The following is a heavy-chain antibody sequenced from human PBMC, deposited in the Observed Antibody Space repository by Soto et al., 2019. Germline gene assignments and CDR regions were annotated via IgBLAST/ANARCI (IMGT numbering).Heavy chain of an antibody. CDR3: ARAAAGGYSGYEVFDY. J-gene: IGHJ4*02. CDR2: IYHSGST. Sequence: QVQLQESGPGLVKPSGTLSLTCAVSGGSISSSNWWSWVRQPPGKGLEWIGEIYHSGSTNYNPSPKRRVTISVDKSKNQFSLKLSSVTAADTAGYDCARAAAGGYSGYEVFDYWGQGTLVTVSS. CDR1: GGSISSSNW. V-gene: IGHV4-4*02. D-gene: IGHD5-12*01.